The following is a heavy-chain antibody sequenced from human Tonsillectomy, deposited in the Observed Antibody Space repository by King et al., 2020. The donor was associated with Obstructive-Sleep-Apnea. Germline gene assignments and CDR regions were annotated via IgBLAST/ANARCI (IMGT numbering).Heavy chain of an antibody. CDR2: INPNSGGT. D-gene: IGHD3-22*01. Sequence: VQLVESGAEVKKPGASVKVSCKASGYTFTGYYMHWVRQAPGQGLEWMGWINPNSGGTNYAQKFQVWVTMTRDTSISTAYRGLSRLGSDDTSVYYCARAYYYDSSGSTSYYFDYWGQGTLVTVSS. CDR3: ARAYYYDSSGSTSYYFDY. J-gene: IGHJ4*02. CDR1: GYTFTGYY. V-gene: IGHV1-2*04.